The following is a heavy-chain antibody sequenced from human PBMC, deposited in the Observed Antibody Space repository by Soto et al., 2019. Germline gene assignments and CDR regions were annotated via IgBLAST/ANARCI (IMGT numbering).Heavy chain of an antibody. CDR1: GYTFTSYA. Sequence: ASVKVSCKASGYTFTSYAMHWVRQAPGQKLEWMGWINVGNANTKYSQNFQGRVTITRDTSASTAYMDLSSLRSEDTAVYYCARADYGDNFDFWGPGTLVTVSS. D-gene: IGHD4-17*01. J-gene: IGHJ4*02. CDR2: INVGNANT. CDR3: ARADYGDNFDF. V-gene: IGHV1-3*01.